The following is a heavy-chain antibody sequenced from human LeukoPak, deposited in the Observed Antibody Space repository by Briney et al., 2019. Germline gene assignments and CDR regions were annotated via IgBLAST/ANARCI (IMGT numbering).Heavy chain of an antibody. V-gene: IGHV3-74*01. Sequence: GGSLRLSCAASGFTFSSYWMHWVRQAPGKGLVWVSRINSDGSSTNYADSVKGRFTISRDNAKNTLYLQMNSLRAEDTAVYYCASQAWELNFDYWGQGTLVTVSS. CDR3: ASQAWELNFDY. CDR1: GFTFSSYW. D-gene: IGHD1-26*01. J-gene: IGHJ4*02. CDR2: INSDGSST.